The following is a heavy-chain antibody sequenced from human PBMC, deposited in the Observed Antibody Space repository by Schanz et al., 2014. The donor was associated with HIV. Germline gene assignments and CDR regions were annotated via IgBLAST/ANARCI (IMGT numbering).Heavy chain of an antibody. V-gene: IGHV3-30*03. Sequence: VQLVESGGGFVQPGGSLRLSCAASGFTFSSYGMHWVRQAPGKGLEWVAVISYDGSNKYYADSVKGRFTISRDISKNTLFLQMNSLRAEDTAVYFCARDVAGCSGTSCYSDAFDIWGQGTLVTVSS. CDR1: GFTFSSYG. D-gene: IGHD2-2*01. CDR3: ARDVAGCSGTSCYSDAFDI. CDR2: ISYDGSNK. J-gene: IGHJ3*02.